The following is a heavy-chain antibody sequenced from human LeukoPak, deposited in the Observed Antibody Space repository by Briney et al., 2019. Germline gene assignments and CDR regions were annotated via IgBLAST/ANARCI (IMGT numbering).Heavy chain of an antibody. CDR2: ISGSGGST. V-gene: IGHV3-23*01. J-gene: IGHJ6*03. Sequence: PGGSLRLSCAASGFTFSSYAMSWVRQAPGKGLEWVSAISGSGGSTYYADSVKGRFTISRDNSKNTLYLQMNSLRAEDTAVYYCAKDLYPLRLIAAQIYYYYYMDVWGKGTTVTVSS. CDR1: GFTFSSYA. CDR3: AKDLYPLRLIAAQIYYYYYMDV. D-gene: IGHD6-6*01.